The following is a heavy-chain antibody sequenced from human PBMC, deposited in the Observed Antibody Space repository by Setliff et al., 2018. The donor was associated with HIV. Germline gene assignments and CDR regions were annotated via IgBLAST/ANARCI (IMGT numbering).Heavy chain of an antibody. D-gene: IGHD5-18*01. V-gene: IGHV1-69*13. CDR3: ALPVLGGYSYSYFDY. CDR1: GGTFSSYA. CDR2: IIPIFGTA. J-gene: IGHJ4*02. Sequence: SVKVSCKASGGTFSSYAISWVRQAPGQGLEWMGGIIPIFGTANYAQKFQGRVTITADESTSTAYMELSSLRSEDTAVYYCALPVLGGYSYSYFDYWGQGTLVTVSS.